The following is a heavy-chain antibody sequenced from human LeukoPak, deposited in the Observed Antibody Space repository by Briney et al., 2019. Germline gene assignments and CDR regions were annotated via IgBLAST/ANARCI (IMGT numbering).Heavy chain of an antibody. V-gene: IGHV3-53*01. Sequence: GGSLRLSCAVSGFTVSSNYMSWVRQAPGKGLEWVSVIYDGGSTYSADSVKGRFTISRDNSKNTLYLQINSLRAEDTAVYYCASAPYCSGGSCFSYSGMDVWGQGTTVTVSS. CDR3: ASAPYCSGGSCFSYSGMDV. CDR1: GFTVSSNY. D-gene: IGHD2-15*01. CDR2: IYDGGST. J-gene: IGHJ6*02.